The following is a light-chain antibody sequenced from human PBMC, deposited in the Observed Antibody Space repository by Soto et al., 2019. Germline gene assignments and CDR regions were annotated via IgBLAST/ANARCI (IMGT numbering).Light chain of an antibody. J-gene: IGLJ1*01. CDR2: GNS. Sequence: QSVLTQPPSVSGAPGQRVTISCTGSSSNIGAGYDVHWYQQLPGTAPKLLIYGNSNRPSGVPDRFSVSKSGTSASLAITGLQAEDEADYYCQSYDSSLTSYVVGTGTKV. V-gene: IGLV1-40*01. CDR1: SSNIGAGYD. CDR3: QSYDSSLTSYV.